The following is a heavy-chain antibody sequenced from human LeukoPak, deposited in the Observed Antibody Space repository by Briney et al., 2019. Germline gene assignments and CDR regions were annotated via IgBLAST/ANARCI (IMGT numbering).Heavy chain of an antibody. CDR3: ARGRYCSADICSGGDAFDI. CDR1: GGSINNYY. J-gene: IGHJ3*02. V-gene: IGHV4-4*07. Sequence: PSETLSLTCTVSGGSINNYYWSCIRQPAGRGLKMIERNYTRGSTNYKPSLKSRVTMSVDTSKNQFSLKLSSVTAADTAVYYCARGRYCSADICSGGDAFDIWGQGTMVSVSS. CDR2: NYTRGST. D-gene: IGHD2-15*01.